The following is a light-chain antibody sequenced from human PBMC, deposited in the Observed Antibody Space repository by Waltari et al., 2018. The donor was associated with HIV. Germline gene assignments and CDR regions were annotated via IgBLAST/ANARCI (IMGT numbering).Light chain of an antibody. CDR3: SSYTSSNTLV. CDR2: EVS. Sequence: QSALTQPASVSGSPGQSITISCTGTSSDVGGYNYVSWYQQHPGKAPKIIIYEVSYRPSGVSDRFSASKSGNTASLTISGLQAEDEADYYCSSYTSSNTLVFGGGTKLTVL. V-gene: IGLV2-14*01. J-gene: IGLJ2*01. CDR1: SSDVGGYNY.